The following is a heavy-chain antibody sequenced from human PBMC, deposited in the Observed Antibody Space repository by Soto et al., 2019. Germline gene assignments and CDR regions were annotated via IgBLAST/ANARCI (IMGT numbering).Heavy chain of an antibody. CDR3: AKCRSSIAVANHFDY. V-gene: IGHV3-23*01. J-gene: IGHJ4*02. D-gene: IGHD6-19*01. Sequence: GSLRISCAASGSTFSTHAMSWVRQAPGKGLEWVSTISGTGGKTYYADSVKGRFTISRDNSKNTLFLQMNSLRAEDTAKYYCAKCRSSIAVANHFDYWGQGTVVTVS. CDR1: GSTFSTHA. CDR2: ISGTGGKT.